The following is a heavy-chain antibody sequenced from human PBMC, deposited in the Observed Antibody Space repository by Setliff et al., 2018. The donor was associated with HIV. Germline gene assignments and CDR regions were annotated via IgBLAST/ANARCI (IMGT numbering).Heavy chain of an antibody. J-gene: IGHJ4*02. V-gene: IGHV3-33*06. CDR3: AKDRALDWRSFDY. CDR1: GFTFSSYG. Sequence: PGGSLRLSCAASGFTFSSYGMHWVRQAPGKGLEWVAVIWYDGNNKFYADSVKGRFTISRDNSKNTLYLQMNSLRAEDTAVYYCAKDRALDWRSFDYWGQGTLVTVSS. D-gene: IGHD1-1*01. CDR2: IWYDGNNK.